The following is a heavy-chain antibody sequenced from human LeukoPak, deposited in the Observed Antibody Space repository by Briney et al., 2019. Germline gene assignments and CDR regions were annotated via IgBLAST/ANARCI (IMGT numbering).Heavy chain of an antibody. CDR2: ISSSSTYI. CDR1: GFTFSSYS. V-gene: IGHV3-21*04. D-gene: IGHD3-10*01. J-gene: IGHJ6*02. CDR3: ARALYGSIMDV. Sequence: GGSLRLSCAASGFTFSSYSMNWVRQAPGKGLEWVSSISSSSTYIYYADSVKGRFTISRDNAKNSLYLQMNSLRAEDTAVYYCARALYGSIMDVWGQGTTVTVSS.